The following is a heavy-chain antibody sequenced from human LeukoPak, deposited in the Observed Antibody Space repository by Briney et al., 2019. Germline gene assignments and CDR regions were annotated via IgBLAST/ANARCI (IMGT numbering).Heavy chain of an antibody. D-gene: IGHD1-1*01. CDR3: ARDQDWNPY. Sequence: GGSLRLSCAASAFSFTKAWMTWIRQAPGKGPEWIGRIKSKTDGGTTDYAAPVKGRFTISRDNSKNTLYLQMNSLRVEDTAVYYCARDQDWNPYWGQGTLVTVSS. CDR2: IKSKTDGGTT. CDR1: AFSFTKAW. J-gene: IGHJ4*02. V-gene: IGHV3-15*01.